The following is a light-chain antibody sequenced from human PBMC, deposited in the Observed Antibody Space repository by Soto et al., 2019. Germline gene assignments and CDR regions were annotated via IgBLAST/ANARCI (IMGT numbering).Light chain of an antibody. Sequence: EIVLTQSPSTVSLSPGERAILSCRASQSVSTFLAWFQQKPGQAPRLLIHDASSRATGIPARFSGSGSETDFTLTISSLEPEDFAVYYCQQRGSWPPSITFGQGTRLEIK. J-gene: IGKJ5*01. V-gene: IGKV3-11*01. CDR1: QSVSTF. CDR3: QQRGSWPPSIT. CDR2: DAS.